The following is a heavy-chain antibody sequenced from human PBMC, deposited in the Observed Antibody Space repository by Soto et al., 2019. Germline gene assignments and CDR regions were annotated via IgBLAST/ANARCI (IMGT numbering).Heavy chain of an antibody. CDR1: GGSFSGYY. CDR3: AGYLYGGNSFDY. J-gene: IGHJ4*02. D-gene: IGHD4-17*01. CDR2: INHSGST. V-gene: IGHV4-34*01. Sequence: SETLSLTCAAYGGSFSGYYWSWIRQPPGKGLEWIGEINHSGSTNYNPSLKSRVTISVDTSKNQFSLKLSSVTAADTAVYYCAGYLYGGNSFDYWGQGTLVTVSS.